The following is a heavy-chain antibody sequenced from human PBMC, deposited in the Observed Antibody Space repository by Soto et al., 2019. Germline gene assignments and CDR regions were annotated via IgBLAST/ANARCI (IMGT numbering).Heavy chain of an antibody. CDR1: GFTFSSYA. Sequence: QVQLVESGGGVVQPGRSLRLSCAASGFTFSSYAMHWVRQAPGKGLEWVAVISYDGSNKYYADSVKGRFTISRDKYKNTLYLQMNRLRDEDTAVYYCARGGLGQHLPNLALYYYYGMDVWGQGTMVTVSS. CDR2: ISYDGSNK. CDR3: ARGGLGQHLPNLALYYYYGMDV. J-gene: IGHJ6*02. D-gene: IGHD6-13*01. V-gene: IGHV3-30-3*01.